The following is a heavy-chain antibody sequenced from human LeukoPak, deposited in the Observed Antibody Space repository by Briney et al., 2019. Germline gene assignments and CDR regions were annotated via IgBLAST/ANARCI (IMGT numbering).Heavy chain of an antibody. V-gene: IGHV1-8*01. CDR3: ARGTKNIAAAGYNWFDP. D-gene: IGHD6-13*01. CDR1: GYTFTNYD. Sequence: ASVKVSCTTSGYTFTNYDINWVRQATGQGLEWLGWMSPNNGNTGYAQKFQGRVTMTRDTSINTAYMELSSLRSEDTAVYYCARGTKNIAAAGYNWFDPWGQGTLVTVSS. J-gene: IGHJ5*02. CDR2: MSPNNGNT.